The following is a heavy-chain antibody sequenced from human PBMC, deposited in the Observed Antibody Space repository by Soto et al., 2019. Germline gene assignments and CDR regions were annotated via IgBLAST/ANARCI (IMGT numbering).Heavy chain of an antibody. CDR3: ARGWGYFDSSGFPYLYAMDV. CDR1: GFTLSTYW. V-gene: IGHV3-7*01. D-gene: IGHD3-22*01. Sequence: PGGSLRLSCAASGFTLSTYWMSWVRQAPGKGLEWVANIKEDGSEKYYVDSVEGRFTISRDNAKNSPYLQMTSLRAEDTALYYCARGWGYFDSSGFPYLYAMDVWGQGTTVTVS. J-gene: IGHJ6*02. CDR2: IKEDGSEK.